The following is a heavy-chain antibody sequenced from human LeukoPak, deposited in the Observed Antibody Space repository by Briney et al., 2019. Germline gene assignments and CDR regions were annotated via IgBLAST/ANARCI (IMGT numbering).Heavy chain of an antibody. CDR2: ISGSGVRT. CDR1: GFTFSSYA. CDR3: AKDSVRYDILTGYYPGYYFDY. J-gene: IGHJ4*02. D-gene: IGHD3-9*01. Sequence: GGSLRLSCAASGFTFSSYAMSWVRQAPGKGLEWVSAISGSGVRTYYADSVKGRFTISRDNSKNTLYLQMNSLRAADTAVYYCAKDSVRYDILTGYYPGYYFDYWGQGTLVTVSS. V-gene: IGHV3-23*01.